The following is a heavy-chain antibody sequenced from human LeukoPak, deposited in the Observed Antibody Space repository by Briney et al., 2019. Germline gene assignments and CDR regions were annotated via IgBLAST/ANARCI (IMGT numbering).Heavy chain of an antibody. CDR3: ARDTDGELLDYYYGMDV. Sequence: PGGSLRLSCAASGFTFSTYGMHWVRQAPGKGLEWVAVISYDGSNKYYADSVKGRFTISRDNSKNTLYLQMNSLRAEDTAVYYCARDTDGELLDYYYGMDVWGQGTTVTVSS. CDR2: ISYDGSNK. D-gene: IGHD3-10*01. CDR1: GFTFSTYG. V-gene: IGHV3-30*03. J-gene: IGHJ6*02.